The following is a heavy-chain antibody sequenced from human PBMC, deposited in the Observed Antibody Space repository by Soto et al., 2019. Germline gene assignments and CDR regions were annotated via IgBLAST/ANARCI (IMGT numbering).Heavy chain of an antibody. V-gene: IGHV4-59*01. Sequence: SETLSLTCTVSGGSISSYYWSWIRQPPGKGLEWIGYIYYSGSTNYNPSLKSRVTISVDTSKNQFSLKLCSVTAADTAVYYCARLDYYGSGSYSLAFDIWGQGTMVTVSS. CDR2: IYYSGST. CDR1: GGSISSYY. D-gene: IGHD3-10*01. CDR3: ARLDYYGSGSYSLAFDI. J-gene: IGHJ3*02.